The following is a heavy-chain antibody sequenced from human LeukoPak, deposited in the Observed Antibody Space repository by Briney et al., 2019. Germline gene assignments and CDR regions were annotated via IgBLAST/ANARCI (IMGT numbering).Heavy chain of an antibody. Sequence: GGSLRLSCAASGFTFSSYAMSWVRQAPGKGLEWVSAISGSGGSTYYADSVKGRFTISRDNSKNTLYLQMNSLKTEDTAVYYCTTDPGYFDWLLQKAHDYWGQGTLVTVSS. CDR1: GFTFSSYA. V-gene: IGHV3-23*01. D-gene: IGHD3-9*01. CDR3: TTDPGYFDWLLQKAHDY. CDR2: ISGSGGST. J-gene: IGHJ4*02.